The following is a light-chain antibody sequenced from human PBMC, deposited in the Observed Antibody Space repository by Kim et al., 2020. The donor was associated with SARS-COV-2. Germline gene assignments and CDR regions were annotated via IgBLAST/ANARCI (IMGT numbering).Light chain of an antibody. V-gene: IGLV6-57*03. CDR2: EDN. CDR3: QCYDSSNQV. Sequence: NFMLTQPHSVSESPGKTVTISCTRSGGSIASNYVQWYQQRPGSGPTTVIYEDNRRPSGVPDRFSGSIDSSSNSASLTISGLKTEDEADYYCQCYDSSNQVFGGGTKLTVL. CDR1: GGSIASNY. J-gene: IGLJ3*02.